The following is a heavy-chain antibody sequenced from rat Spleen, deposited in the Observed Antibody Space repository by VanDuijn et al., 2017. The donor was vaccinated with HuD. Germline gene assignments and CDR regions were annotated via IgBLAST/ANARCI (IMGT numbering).Heavy chain of an antibody. J-gene: IGHJ3*01. D-gene: IGHD1-2*01. Sequence: QVQLTESGPGLVQNSQTLSPTCSVSGFSLTTYNVHWVRQPPGKGLEWMGAMWNGGCTDYNSAFKSRLSISRDTSKGQVFLKMNSMQTYYSSNYLCARQDDSYVFAYWGHGTLITVS. V-gene: IGHV2-1*01. CDR1: GFSLTTYN. CDR3: ARQDDSYVFAY. CDR2: MWNGGCT.